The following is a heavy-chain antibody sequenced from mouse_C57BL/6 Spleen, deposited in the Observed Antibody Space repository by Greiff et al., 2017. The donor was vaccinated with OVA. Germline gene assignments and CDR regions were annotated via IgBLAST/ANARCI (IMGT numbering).Heavy chain of an antibody. D-gene: IGHD3-2*02. CDR1: GYTFTSYW. Sequence: QVQLQQPGAELVRPGSSVKLSCKASGYTFTSYWMDWVKQRPGQGLEWIGNIYPSDSETHYNQKFKDKATLTVDKSSSTAYMQLSSLTSEDSAVYDCARDSSGYGFAYWGQGTLVTVSA. J-gene: IGHJ3*01. CDR2: IYPSDSET. CDR3: ARDSSGYGFAY. V-gene: IGHV1-61*01.